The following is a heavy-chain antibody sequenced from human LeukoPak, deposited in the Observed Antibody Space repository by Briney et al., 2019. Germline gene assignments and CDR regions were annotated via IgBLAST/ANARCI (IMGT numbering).Heavy chain of an antibody. CDR1: GFTFSSYG. CDR3: AKDSSGRIPTPGY. J-gene: IGHJ4*02. V-gene: IGHV3-23*01. CDR2: ISGSGGST. D-gene: IGHD3-22*01. Sequence: TGGSLRLSCAASGFTFSSYGMSWVRQAPGKGLEWVSAISGSGGSTYYADSVKGRFTISRDNSKNTLYLQMNSLRAEDTAVYYCAKDSSGRIPTPGYWGQGTLVTVSS.